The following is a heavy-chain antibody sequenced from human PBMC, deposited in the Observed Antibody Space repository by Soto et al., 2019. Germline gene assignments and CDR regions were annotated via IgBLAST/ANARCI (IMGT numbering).Heavy chain of an antibody. CDR2: IYYSGST. D-gene: IGHD2-2*01. CDR3: ARIYCSSTSCYGMDV. CDR1: GGSISSSSYY. Sequence: QLQLQESGPGLVKPSETLSLTCTVSGGSISSSSYYWGWIRQPPGKGLEWIGSIYYSGSTYYNPSLKSRVPTXXDXPXIQFSLKLSSVTAADTAVYYCARIYCSSTSCYGMDVWGQGTTVTVSS. J-gene: IGHJ6*02. V-gene: IGHV4-39*01.